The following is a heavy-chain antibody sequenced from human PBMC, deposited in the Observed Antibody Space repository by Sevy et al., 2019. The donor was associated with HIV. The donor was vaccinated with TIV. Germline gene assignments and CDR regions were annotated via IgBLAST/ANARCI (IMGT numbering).Heavy chain of an antibody. D-gene: IGHD3-22*01. J-gene: IGHJ3*02. CDR2: IFGSGGTT. V-gene: IGHV3-23*01. Sequence: GGSLRLSCAASGITFKNYAMNWVRQAPGKGLNWVSSIFGSGGTTYYADSVRGRFTISRDTSKNTLFLQMNSLRTEDTALYYCAGGRFDSSGSFDAFDIWGQRTMVTVSS. CDR3: AGGRFDSSGSFDAFDI. CDR1: GITFKNYA.